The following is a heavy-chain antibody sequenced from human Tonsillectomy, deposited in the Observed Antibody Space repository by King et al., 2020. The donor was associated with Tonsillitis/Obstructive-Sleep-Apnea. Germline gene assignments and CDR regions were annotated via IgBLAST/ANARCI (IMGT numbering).Heavy chain of an antibody. V-gene: IGHV3-7*01. D-gene: IGHD3-3*01. CDR3: AKGRSGCVFDY. CDR1: GFTYSSYW. J-gene: IGHJ4*02. Sequence: VQLVESGGGLVQSGGSLRLSCAASGFTYSSYWMSWVRQAPGKGLEWVANIKQDGSEKYYVDSVKGRFTIYRDNTKNSLYLQMNSLRTEDTTVYYCAKGRSGCVFDYWGQGTLVTVSS. CDR2: IKQDGSEK.